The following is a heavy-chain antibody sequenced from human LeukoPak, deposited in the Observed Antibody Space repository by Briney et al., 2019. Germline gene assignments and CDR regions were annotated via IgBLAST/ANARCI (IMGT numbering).Heavy chain of an antibody. CDR2: IIPILGIA. CDR3: ARALDCYGRPTSYWYYCMDV. Sequence: SVKVSCKASGGTFSSYTISWVRQAPGQGLEWMGRIIPILGIANYAQKFQGRVTITADKSTSTAYMELSSLRAEDTAVYYCARALDCYGRPTSYWYYCMDVWGKGTTVTVSS. V-gene: IGHV1-69*02. CDR1: GGTFSSYT. D-gene: IGHD2-21*01. J-gene: IGHJ6*03.